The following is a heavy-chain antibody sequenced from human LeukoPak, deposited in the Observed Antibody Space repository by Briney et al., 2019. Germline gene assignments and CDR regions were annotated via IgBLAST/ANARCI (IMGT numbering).Heavy chain of an antibody. CDR1: GFTFSSYS. Sequence: GGSLRLSCAASGFTFSSYSMNWVRQAPGKGLEWVSSISSSSSYIYYADSVKGRFTISRDNSKNTLYLQMNSLRAEDTAVYYCAKVRTGHYFDYWGQGTLVIVSS. CDR3: AKVRTGHYFDY. J-gene: IGHJ4*02. V-gene: IGHV3-21*04. D-gene: IGHD3/OR15-3a*01. CDR2: ISSSSSYI.